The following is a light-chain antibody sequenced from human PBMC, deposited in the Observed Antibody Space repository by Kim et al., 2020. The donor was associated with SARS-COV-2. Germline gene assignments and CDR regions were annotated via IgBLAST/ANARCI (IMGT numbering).Light chain of an antibody. CDR3: AAWDDSLNAWL. CDR2: NNN. J-gene: IGLJ3*02. V-gene: IGLV1-44*01. Sequence: GQRVPISCSGGNSNIGFNTLNWYQHLPGTAPKLLIYNNNQRPSGVPDRFSGSKSGTSASLAISGLQSEDEADYYCAAWDDSLNAWLFGGGTQLTVL. CDR1: NSNIGFNT.